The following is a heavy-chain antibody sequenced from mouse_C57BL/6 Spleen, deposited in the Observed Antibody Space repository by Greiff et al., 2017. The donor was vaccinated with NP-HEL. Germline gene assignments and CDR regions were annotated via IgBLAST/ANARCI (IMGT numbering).Heavy chain of an antibody. V-gene: IGHV2-2*01. CDR1: GFSLTSYG. Sequence: VQLVESGPGLVQPSQSLSITCTVSGFSLTSYGVHWVRQSPGKGLEWLGVIWSGGSTDYNAAFISRLSISKDNSKSQVFFKMNSLQADDTAIYYCARTDDYDGFAYWGQGTLVTVSA. J-gene: IGHJ3*01. CDR3: ARTDDYDGFAY. CDR2: IWSGGST. D-gene: IGHD2-4*01.